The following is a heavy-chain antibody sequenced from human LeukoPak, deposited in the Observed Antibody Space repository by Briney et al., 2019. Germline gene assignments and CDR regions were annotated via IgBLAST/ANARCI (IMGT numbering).Heavy chain of an antibody. D-gene: IGHD5-24*01. CDR1: GGTFSSYA. Sequence: GASVKVSCKASGGTFSSYAISWVRQAPGQGLEWMGRIIPILGIANYAQKFQGRVTITADKSTSTAYMELSSLRSEDTAVYYCARDVEMATMRSPEFDPWGQGTLVTVSS. V-gene: IGHV1-69*04. CDR2: IIPILGIA. CDR3: ARDVEMATMRSPEFDP. J-gene: IGHJ5*02.